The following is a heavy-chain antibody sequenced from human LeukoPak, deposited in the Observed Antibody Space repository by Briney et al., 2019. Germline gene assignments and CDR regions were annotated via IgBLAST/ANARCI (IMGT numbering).Heavy chain of an antibody. Sequence: SETLSLTCTVSGASISNYYWSWIRQPPGKGLKWIAYIYYSGSTNYNPSLKSRVTISVDTSKNQFSLKLSSVTAADTAVYYCARGIAVAGNWLWYFDLWGRGTLVTVSS. CDR2: IYYSGST. V-gene: IGHV4-59*12. CDR3: ARGIAVAGNWLWYFDL. J-gene: IGHJ2*01. CDR1: GASISNYY. D-gene: IGHD6-19*01.